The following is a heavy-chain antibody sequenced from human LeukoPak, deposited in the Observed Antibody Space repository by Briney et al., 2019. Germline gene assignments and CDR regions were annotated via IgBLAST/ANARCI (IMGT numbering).Heavy chain of an antibody. V-gene: IGHV3-21*04. D-gene: IGHD2-15*01. CDR3: AKDILLPEGWFDP. CDR1: GFTFSSYS. J-gene: IGHJ5*02. CDR2: ISSSSSYI. Sequence: GGSLRLSCAASGFTFSSYSMNWVRQAPGKGLEWVSSISSSSSYIYYADSVKGRFTISRDNAKNSLYLQMNSLRAEDTAVYYCAKDILLPEGWFDPWGQGTLVTVSS.